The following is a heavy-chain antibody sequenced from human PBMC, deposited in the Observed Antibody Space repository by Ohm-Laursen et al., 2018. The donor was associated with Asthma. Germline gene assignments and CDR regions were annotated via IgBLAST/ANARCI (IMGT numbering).Heavy chain of an antibody. CDR1: GLSFSHHA. J-gene: IGHJ4*02. CDR2: VGGDGDIT. Sequence: SLRLSCAAPGLSFSHHAMSWVRQAPGKGLEWVAVVGGDGDITHYADAVKGRLTISRDNAKSTLYLLLNRLRVEDTAVYYCARAQEASGLYNSYFDYWGQGTLVTVSS. CDR3: ARAQEASGLYNSYFDY. V-gene: IGHV3-23*01. D-gene: IGHD3-3*01.